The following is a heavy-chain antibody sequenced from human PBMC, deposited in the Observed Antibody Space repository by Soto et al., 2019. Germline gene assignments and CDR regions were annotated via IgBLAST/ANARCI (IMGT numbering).Heavy chain of an antibody. V-gene: IGHV3-33*01. CDR3: ARAQYYDFWSGYSPYPYYYYGMDV. Sequence: GGSLRLSCAASGFTFSSYGMHRVRQAPGKGLEWVAVIWYDGSNKYYADSVKGRFTISRDNSKNTLYLQMNSLRAEDTAVYYCARAQYYDFWSGYSPYPYYYYGMDVWGQGTTVTVSS. CDR1: GFTFSSYG. J-gene: IGHJ6*02. D-gene: IGHD3-3*01. CDR2: IWYDGSNK.